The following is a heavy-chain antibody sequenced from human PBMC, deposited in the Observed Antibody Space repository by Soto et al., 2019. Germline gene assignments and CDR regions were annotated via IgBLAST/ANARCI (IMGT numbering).Heavy chain of an antibody. Sequence: SETLSLTCTVSGGSISSYYWSWIRQPPGKGLEWIGYIYYSGSTNYNPSLKSRVTISVDTSKNQFSLKLSSVTAADTAVYYCARSYYDFWSGSYYYYMDVWGKGTTVTVSS. V-gene: IGHV4-59*08. CDR3: ARSYYDFWSGSYYYYMDV. D-gene: IGHD3-3*01. CDR1: GGSISSYY. J-gene: IGHJ6*03. CDR2: IYYSGST.